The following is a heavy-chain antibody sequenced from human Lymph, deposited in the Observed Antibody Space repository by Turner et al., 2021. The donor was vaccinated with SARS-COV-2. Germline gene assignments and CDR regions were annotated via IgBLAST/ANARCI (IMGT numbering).Heavy chain of an antibody. Sequence: EVQLLESGGVLVQPVGSLRLSCAAPGFTFSSYAMSWVRQAPGKGMGWVSTISGSGGSTYYANSVKGRFTISRENSKNTLYLQMNSLGTEDTAVYYCAKEGDTAMVNFDYWGQGTLVTVSS. V-gene: IGHV3-23*01. CDR3: AKEGDTAMVNFDY. CDR2: ISGSGGST. J-gene: IGHJ4*02. D-gene: IGHD5-18*01. CDR1: GFTFSSYA.